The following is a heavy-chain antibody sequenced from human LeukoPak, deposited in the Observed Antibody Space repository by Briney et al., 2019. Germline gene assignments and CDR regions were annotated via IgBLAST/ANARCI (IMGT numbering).Heavy chain of an antibody. CDR3: ASYYASGVSAYNYYGMDV. Sequence: RSSETLSLTCAVSGYSISSGYYWGWIRQPPGKGLEWIGSMSHNRGTYYNPSLKSRVTISMDTSENQFSLRLSSVTAADTAVYYCASYYASGVSAYNYYGMDVWGKGTTVTVSS. D-gene: IGHD3-10*01. V-gene: IGHV4-38-2*01. J-gene: IGHJ6*04. CDR2: MSHNRGT. CDR1: GYSISSGYY.